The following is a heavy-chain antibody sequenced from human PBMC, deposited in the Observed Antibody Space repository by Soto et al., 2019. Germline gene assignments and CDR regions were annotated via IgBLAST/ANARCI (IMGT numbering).Heavy chain of an antibody. D-gene: IGHD3-22*01. J-gene: IGHJ3*02. CDR2: ISSSGSTI. CDR1: GFTFSSYE. CDR3: ARVDDSSGYDDAFDI. Sequence: GGSLRLSCAASGFTFSSYEMNWVRQAPGKGLEWVSYISSSGSTIYYADSVKGRFTISRDNAKNSLYLQMNSLRAEDTAVYYCARVDDSSGYDDAFDIWGQGTMVTVSS. V-gene: IGHV3-48*03.